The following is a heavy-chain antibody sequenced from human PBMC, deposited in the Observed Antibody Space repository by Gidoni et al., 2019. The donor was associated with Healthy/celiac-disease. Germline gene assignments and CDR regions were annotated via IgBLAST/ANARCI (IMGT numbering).Heavy chain of an antibody. Sequence: QITLKESGPTLVKPTQTLTLTCTFSGFSLSTSGVGVGWIRQPPGKALEWLALIYWDDDKRYSPSLKSRLTITKDTSKNQVVLTMTNMDPVDTATYYGAHKGYSYGSDWFDPWGQGTLVTVSS. CDR3: AHKGYSYGSDWFDP. CDR2: IYWDDDK. V-gene: IGHV2-5*02. J-gene: IGHJ5*02. D-gene: IGHD5-18*01. CDR1: GFSLSTSGVG.